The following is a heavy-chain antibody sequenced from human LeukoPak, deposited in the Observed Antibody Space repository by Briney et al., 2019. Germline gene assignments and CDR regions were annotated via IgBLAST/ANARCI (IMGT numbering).Heavy chain of an antibody. CDR1: GGSISSGGYY. CDR3: XXXRDGYNLFDY. CDR2: IYYSGST. V-gene: IGHV4-31*03. J-gene: IGHJ4*02. D-gene: IGHD5-24*01. Sequence: PSETLSLTCTVSGGSISSGGYYWSWIRQHPGKGLEWIGYIYYSGSTYYNPSLKSRVTISVDTSKNQFSLKLSSVTAADTAVYXXXXXRDGYNLFDYWGQGTLVTVSS.